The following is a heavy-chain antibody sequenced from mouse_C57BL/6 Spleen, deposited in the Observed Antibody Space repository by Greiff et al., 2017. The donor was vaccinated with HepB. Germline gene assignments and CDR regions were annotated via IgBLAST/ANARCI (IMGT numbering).Heavy chain of an antibody. CDR3: ARRRGTAQLDY. CDR2: INPNNGGT. J-gene: IGHJ4*01. D-gene: IGHD3-2*02. CDR1: GYTFTDYY. V-gene: IGHV1-26*01. Sequence: EVQLQQSGPELVKPGASVKISCKASGYTFTDYYMNWVKQSHGKSLEWIGDINPNNGGTSYNQKFKGKATLTVDKSSSTAYMELRSLTSEDSAVYYCARRRGTAQLDYWGQGTSVTVSS.